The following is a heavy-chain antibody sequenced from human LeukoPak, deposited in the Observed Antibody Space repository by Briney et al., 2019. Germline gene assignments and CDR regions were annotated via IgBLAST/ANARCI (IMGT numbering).Heavy chain of an antibody. D-gene: IGHD6-13*01. V-gene: IGHV4-34*01. CDR1: GGSLSGYY. J-gene: IGHJ4*02. Sequence: SETLSLTCAVYGGSLSGYYWSWIRQPPGKGLEWIGEINHSGSTNYNPSLKSRVTISVDTSKNQFSLKLSSVTAADTAVYYCARAVSSSWRPLDYWGQGTLVTVSS. CDR3: ARAVSSSWRPLDY. CDR2: INHSGST.